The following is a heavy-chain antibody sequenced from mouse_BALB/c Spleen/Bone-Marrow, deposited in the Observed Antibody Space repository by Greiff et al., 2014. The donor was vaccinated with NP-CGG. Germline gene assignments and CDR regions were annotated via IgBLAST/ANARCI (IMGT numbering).Heavy chain of an antibody. CDR1: GYTFTSYW. J-gene: IGHJ2*01. V-gene: IGHV1-69*02. CDR3: TRSGGYYFDY. Sequence: QVQLQQSGAELVRPGASVKLSCKASGYTFTSYWINWVKQRPGQGLEWIGNIYPSDSYTNYNQKFKDKATLTVDKSSSTAYMQLSSPTSEDSAVYYCTRSGGYYFDYWGQGTTFTVSS. CDR2: IYPSDSYT.